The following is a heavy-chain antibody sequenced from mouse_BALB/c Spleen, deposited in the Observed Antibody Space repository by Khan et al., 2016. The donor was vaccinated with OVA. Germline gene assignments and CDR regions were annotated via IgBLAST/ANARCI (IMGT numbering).Heavy chain of an antibody. CDR2: ISSSGST. J-gene: IGHJ4*01. Sequence: EVQLQESGPGLVKPSQSLSLTCTVTGYSITSDYAWNWIRQFPGNKLEWMGYISSSGSTKYNPALKRRISITRDTSKNQFFLQLNSVTTEDTATYYCARDGSRYTYAMDYWGQGTSVTVSS. CDR3: ARDGSRYTYAMDY. V-gene: IGHV3-2*02. CDR1: GYSITSDYA. D-gene: IGHD2-3*01.